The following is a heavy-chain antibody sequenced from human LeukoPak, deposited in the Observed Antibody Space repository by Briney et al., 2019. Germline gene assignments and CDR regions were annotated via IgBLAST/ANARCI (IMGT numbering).Heavy chain of an antibody. V-gene: IGHV3-49*04. CDR1: GFTVSDYA. CDR2: IRSKAYDGTT. D-gene: IGHD1-7*01. J-gene: IGHJ4*02. Sequence: PGVSLRLSCTASGFTVSDYAISWVRQAPGKGLEWVGFIRSKAYDGTTEYAASVKGRFTISRDDSKNIAYLHMNSLRTEDTAVYYCTRDGNWNYEYLDYWGQGTLVTVSS. CDR3: TRDGNWNYEYLDY.